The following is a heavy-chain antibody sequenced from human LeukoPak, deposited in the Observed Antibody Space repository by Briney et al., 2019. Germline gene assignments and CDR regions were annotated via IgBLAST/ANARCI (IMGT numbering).Heavy chain of an antibody. J-gene: IGHJ5*02. D-gene: IGHD6-13*01. CDR3: ARDSGIAAAGSWFDP. V-gene: IGHV4-39*07. Sequence: PSETLSLTCAVSGGSISSNSYYWGWIRQPPGKGLEWIGSIYYSGSTYYNPSLKSRVTMSVDTSKNQFSLKLSSVTAADTAVYYCARDSGIAAAGSWFDPWGQGTLVTVSS. CDR2: IYYSGST. CDR1: GGSISSNSYY.